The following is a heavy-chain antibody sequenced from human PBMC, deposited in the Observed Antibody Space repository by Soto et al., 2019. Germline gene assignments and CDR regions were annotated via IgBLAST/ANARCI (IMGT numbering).Heavy chain of an antibody. V-gene: IGHV1-3*01. CDR2: INAGNGNT. CDR3: ARKITGTTVVYDY. CDR1: GYTFTSYA. Sequence: GASVKVSCKASGYTFTSYAMHWVRQAPGQRLEWMGWINAGNGNTKYSQKFQGRVTITRDTSASTAYMELSSLRSEDTAVYYCARKITGTTVVYDYWGQGTLVTVSS. J-gene: IGHJ4*02. D-gene: IGHD1-7*01.